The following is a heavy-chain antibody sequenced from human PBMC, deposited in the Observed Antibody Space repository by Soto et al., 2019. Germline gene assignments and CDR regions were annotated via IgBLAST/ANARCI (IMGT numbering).Heavy chain of an antibody. D-gene: IGHD5-18*01. V-gene: IGHV4-39*01. Sequence: QLQLQESGPGLVKPSETLSLTCTVSGGSISSSSYYWGWIRQPPGKGLEWIGSIYYSGSTYYNPSPKSRVTISVDASMNQFSLKLSSATAADPAVYSCPRIPGYGLFYFGYWGQGTLVTGSS. J-gene: IGHJ4*02. CDR1: GGSISSSSYY. CDR3: PRIPGYGLFYFGY. CDR2: IYYSGST.